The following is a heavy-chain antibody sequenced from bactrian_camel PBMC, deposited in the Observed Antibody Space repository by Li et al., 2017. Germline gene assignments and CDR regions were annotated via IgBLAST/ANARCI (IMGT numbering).Heavy chain of an antibody. Sequence: QLVESGGGLVQPGGSLRLSCAASGFTLSNSAMSWVRQAPGKGLEWVSAINSRGGSTYYADSVKGRFTISEDNANTLYLHLSSLKTDDTAVYYCVRLRGPYYAGDPGLLDWGQGTQVTVS. D-gene: IGHD2*01. V-gene: IGHV3S31*01. J-gene: IGHJ4*01. CDR1: GFTLSNSA. CDR2: INSRGGST. CDR3: VRLRGPYYAGDPGLLD.